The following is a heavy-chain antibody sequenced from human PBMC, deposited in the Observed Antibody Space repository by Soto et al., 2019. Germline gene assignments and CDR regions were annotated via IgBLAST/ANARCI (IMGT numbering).Heavy chain of an antibody. J-gene: IGHJ4*02. V-gene: IGHV1-69*01. Sequence: QVQLVQSGAEVKKPGSSVKVSCKASGGTFSSYAISWVRQAPGQGLEWMGGIIPIFGTANYAQKFQGRVTITADESTSTAYMELSSLRAEDTAVYYCAIVDTAMVPPPQQRDYFDYWGQRTLVTVSS. CDR2: IIPIFGTA. CDR1: GGTFSSYA. D-gene: IGHD5-18*01. CDR3: AIVDTAMVPPPQQRDYFDY.